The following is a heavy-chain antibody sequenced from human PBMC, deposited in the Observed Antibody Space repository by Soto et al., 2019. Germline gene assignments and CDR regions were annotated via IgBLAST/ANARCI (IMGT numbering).Heavy chain of an antibody. CDR3: ARHIRRIAARLFGGMDV. V-gene: IGHV5-51*01. D-gene: IGHD6-6*01. CDR1: GYSFTSYW. J-gene: IGHJ6*02. Sequence: PGEALKLSCKGSGYSFTSYWIGWVRQMPGKGLEWMGIIYPGDSDTRYSPSFQGQVTISADKSISTAYLQWSSLKASDTAMYYCARHIRRIAARLFGGMDVWGQGTTVTVSS. CDR2: IYPGDSDT.